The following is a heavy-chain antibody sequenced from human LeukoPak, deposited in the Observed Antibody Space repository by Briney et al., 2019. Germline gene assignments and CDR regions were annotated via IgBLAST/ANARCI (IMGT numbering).Heavy chain of an antibody. CDR1: GFTFSSYS. Sequence: GGSLRLSCAASGFTFSSYSMNWVRQAPGKGLEWVANINQDGSEKYYVDSVKGRFTISRNTAKTSMYLQMNSLRAEDTAVYYCARGSSLAYWGQGTLVTVSS. D-gene: IGHD6-6*01. V-gene: IGHV3-7*01. CDR2: INQDGSEK. J-gene: IGHJ4*02. CDR3: ARGSSLAY.